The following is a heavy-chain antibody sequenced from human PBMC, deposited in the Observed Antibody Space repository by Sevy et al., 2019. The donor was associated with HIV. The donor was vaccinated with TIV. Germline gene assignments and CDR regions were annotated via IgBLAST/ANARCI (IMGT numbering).Heavy chain of an antibody. D-gene: IGHD2-15*01. J-gene: IGHJ6*02. Sequence: GGSLRLSCAASGFTFSNSYMHWVRQAPGKGLEWVALISYDGGNKYYVDSVKGRFTISRDNSKNTLYRQMKSLKPEDTAVYYCAKALLGYCSGGNCYEYSYGMDVWGQGTTVTVSS. CDR2: ISYDGGNK. CDR1: GFTFSNSY. V-gene: IGHV3-30*18. CDR3: AKALLGYCSGGNCYEYSYGMDV.